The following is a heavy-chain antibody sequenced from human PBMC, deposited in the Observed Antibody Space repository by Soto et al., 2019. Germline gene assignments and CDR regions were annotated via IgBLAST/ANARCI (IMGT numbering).Heavy chain of an antibody. CDR1: GGSFSGYY. J-gene: IGHJ5*02. Sequence: QVQLQQWGAGLLKPSATLSLTCAVYGGSFSGYYWSWIRQPPGKGREWIGEINHSGSTNYNPSLKSRVTISVDTSKNQFSLKLSSVTAADTAVYYCARGRDRGQQWLVLNWFDPWGQGTLVTVSS. V-gene: IGHV4-34*01. CDR3: ARGRDRGQQWLVLNWFDP. CDR2: INHSGST. D-gene: IGHD6-19*01.